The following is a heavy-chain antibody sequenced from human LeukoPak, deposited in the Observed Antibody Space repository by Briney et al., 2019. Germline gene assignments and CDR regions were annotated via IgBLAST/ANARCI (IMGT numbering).Heavy chain of an antibody. V-gene: IGHV3-7*04. CDR2: IKQDGSKK. CDR1: GFTFSNAW. J-gene: IGHJ4*02. CDR3: TRVGYIDEGIDY. D-gene: IGHD5-24*01. Sequence: GGSLRLSCAASGFTFSNAWMNWVRQAPGKGLEWVANIKQDGSKKSYVDSVKGRFTISRDNAKNSLYLQMNSLRAEDTAIYYCTRVGYIDEGIDYWGQGTLVTVSS.